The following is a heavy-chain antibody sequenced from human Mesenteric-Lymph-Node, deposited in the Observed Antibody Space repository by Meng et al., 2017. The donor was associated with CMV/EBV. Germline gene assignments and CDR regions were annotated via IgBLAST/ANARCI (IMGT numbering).Heavy chain of an antibody. CDR1: GFSFNSYG. CDR2: ISSSSAYI. Sequence: GGSLKISCAASGFSFNSYGMNWVRQAPGKGLEWVSYISSSSAYISYADSVRDRFTISRDNAKNSLYLQVSSLRAEDTAVYYCARSGWDSHSPSENVNYFGYWGQGTLVTVSS. J-gene: IGHJ4*02. V-gene: IGHV3-21*01. D-gene: IGHD6-19*01. CDR3: ARSGWDSHSPSENVNYFGY.